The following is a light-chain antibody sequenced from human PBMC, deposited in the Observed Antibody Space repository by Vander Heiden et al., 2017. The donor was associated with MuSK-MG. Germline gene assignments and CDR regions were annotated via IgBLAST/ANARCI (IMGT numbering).Light chain of an antibody. V-gene: IGLV1-40*01. CDR3: QSYDTSLSGV. J-gene: IGLJ2*01. CDR1: SSNIGAGYD. Sequence: QSVLTQPPSVSGAPGQRVTISCTGSSSNIGAGYDVHWYQQSPGTAPKLLIYGNNNRPSGVPDRFAGSKSGTSASLAIAGLQAEDEADYYCQSYDTSLSGVFGGGTKLTVL. CDR2: GNN.